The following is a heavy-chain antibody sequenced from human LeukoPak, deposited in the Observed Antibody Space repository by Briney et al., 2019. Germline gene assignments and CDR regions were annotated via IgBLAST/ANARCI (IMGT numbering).Heavy chain of an antibody. CDR3: ARWWFAAAAFFDY. D-gene: IGHD6-13*01. Sequence: SETLSLTCTVSGGSISSGDYYWSWIRQPPGKGLEWIGYIYYSGSTYYNPSLKSRATISVDTSKNQFSLKLSSVTAADTAVYYCARWWFAAAAFFDYWGQGTLVTVSS. CDR1: GGSISSGDYY. J-gene: IGHJ4*02. V-gene: IGHV4-30-4*08. CDR2: IYYSGST.